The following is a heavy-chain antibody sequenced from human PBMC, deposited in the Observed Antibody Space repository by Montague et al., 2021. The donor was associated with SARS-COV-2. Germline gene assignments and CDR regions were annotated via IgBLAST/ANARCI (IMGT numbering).Heavy chain of an antibody. J-gene: IGHJ6*02. Sequence: SETLSLTCAVYGGSFSGYYWSWIRQPPGKRLEWIGEINHSGSANYNPSLKSRVTISVDTSKNQFSLTLSPVTAADTAVYYCARVRYYGSGTSLGMDVWGQGTTVTVSS. CDR2: INHSGSA. V-gene: IGHV4-34*01. CDR1: GGSFSGYY. CDR3: ARVRYYGSGTSLGMDV. D-gene: IGHD3-10*01.